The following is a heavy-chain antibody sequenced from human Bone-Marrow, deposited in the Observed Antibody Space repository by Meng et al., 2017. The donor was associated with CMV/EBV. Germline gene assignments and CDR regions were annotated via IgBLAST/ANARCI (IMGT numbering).Heavy chain of an antibody. J-gene: IGHJ3*01. V-gene: IGHV1-18*01. Sequence: ASVKVSCKASGYSFGSYTITWVRQAHGQGLEWMGWISAYNGNTKFAQNFQGRVTMTTDTSTSMAYMELRSLRSDDTAVYYCANLREAQGDFDVWGQGTMVTVSS. CDR3: ANLREAQGDFDV. CDR2: ISAYNGNT. D-gene: IGHD2-21*02. CDR1: GYSFGSYT.